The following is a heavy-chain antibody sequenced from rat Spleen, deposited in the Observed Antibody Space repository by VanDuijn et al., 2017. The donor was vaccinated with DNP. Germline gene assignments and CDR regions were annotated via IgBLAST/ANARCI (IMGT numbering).Heavy chain of an antibody. CDR1: GFSLTSDG. CDR3: ARHTLGSLDY. D-gene: IGHD1-7*01. V-gene: IGHV2-13*01. J-gene: IGHJ2*01. CDR2: IWAVGNT. Sequence: QVQLKETGPGLVQPTQTLSLTCTVSGFSLTSDGVHWFRQPPGKGLEWMGIIWAVGNTNYSSAVQSRLSISRDTSKSQVFLRLNILKTEDTAIYYGARHTLGSLDYWGQGVMVTVSS.